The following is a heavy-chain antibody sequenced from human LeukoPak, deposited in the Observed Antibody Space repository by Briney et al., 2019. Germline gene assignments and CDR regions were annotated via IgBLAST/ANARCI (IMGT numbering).Heavy chain of an antibody. V-gene: IGHV2-5*02. CDR2: IYWDNDR. CDR1: GFSLSTSGVG. Sequence: SGPTLVNPTQTLTLTCTFSGFSLSTSGVGVGWIRQPPGKALECLALIYWDNDRRYSPSLGSRLTITKDTSKNQVVLTMTNMDPLDTATYYCAHRVFQGGYWDSVIFDYWGQGTPVTVSS. D-gene: IGHD2-8*02. J-gene: IGHJ4*02. CDR3: AHRVFQGGYWDSVIFDY.